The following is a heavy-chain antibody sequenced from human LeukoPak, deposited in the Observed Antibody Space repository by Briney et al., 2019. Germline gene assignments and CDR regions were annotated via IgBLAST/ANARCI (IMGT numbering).Heavy chain of an antibody. CDR2: ISSSSSTI. J-gene: IGHJ6*04. CDR1: GFTFSSYS. CDR3: ARGTGLNYYDSSGYMNV. D-gene: IGHD3-22*01. Sequence: GGSLRLSYAASGFTFSSYSMNWVRQAPGKGLEWVSYISSSSSTIYYADSVKGRFTISRDNAKNSLYLQMNSLRAEDTAVYYCARGTGLNYYDSSGYMNVWGKGTTVTVSS. V-gene: IGHV3-48*04.